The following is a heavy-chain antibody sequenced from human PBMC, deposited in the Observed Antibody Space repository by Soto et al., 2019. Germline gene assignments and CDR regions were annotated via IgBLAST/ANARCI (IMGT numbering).Heavy chain of an antibody. D-gene: IGHD2-8*01. CDR2: IWYDGSNK. J-gene: IGHJ4*02. Sequence: GGSLRLSCAASGFTFSSYGMHWVRQAPGKGLEWVAVIWYDGSNKYYADSVKGRFTISRDNSKNTLYLQMNSLRAEDTAVYYCARDGCTNGVCEEFDYWGQGTLVTVSS. V-gene: IGHV3-33*01. CDR3: ARDGCTNGVCEEFDY. CDR1: GFTFSSYG.